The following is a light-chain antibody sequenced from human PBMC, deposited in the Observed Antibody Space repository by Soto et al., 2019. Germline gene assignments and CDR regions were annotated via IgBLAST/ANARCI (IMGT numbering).Light chain of an antibody. CDR1: QSITNY. V-gene: IGKV1-39*01. CDR3: QQSHSTPYT. J-gene: IGKJ2*01. Sequence: DIQMTQSPSSLSASVGDRVTITCRASQSITNYLNWYQQKPGKAPKLLMYAISTLQSGVPSRFGGSGSGTEFTLTISSLQPDDFATYYCQQSHSTPYTFGQGTKVDIK. CDR2: AIS.